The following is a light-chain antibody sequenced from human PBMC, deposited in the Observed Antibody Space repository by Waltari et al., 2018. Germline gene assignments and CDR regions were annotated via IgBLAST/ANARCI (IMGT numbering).Light chain of an antibody. V-gene: IGLV1-40*01. CDR3: QSYDRSLSGSI. CDR2: GNN. Sequence: QSVLTQPPSVSGAPGQWVTISCTGSSSNIRAGYDVHWYQQLPGTAPKLLIYGNNNRPSGVPDRFSGSKSGTSASLAITGLQAEDEADYYCQSYDRSLSGSIFGGGTKLTVL. CDR1: SSNIRAGYD. J-gene: IGLJ2*01.